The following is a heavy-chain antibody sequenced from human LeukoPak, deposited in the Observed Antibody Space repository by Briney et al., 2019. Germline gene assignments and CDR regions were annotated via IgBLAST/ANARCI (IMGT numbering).Heavy chain of an antibody. CDR3: AKGAKVGPAAMDY. D-gene: IGHD2-2*01. CDR1: GFNFNTYA. V-gene: IGHV3-23*01. Sequence: GGSLRLSCAASGFNFNTYAMSWARQAPGKGLEWVSTISASGGGTYYADSVRGRFTVSRDDSKNTLYLQMNSLRAEDTAIYYCAKGAKVGPAAMDYWGQGTLVTVSS. J-gene: IGHJ4*02. CDR2: ISASGGGT.